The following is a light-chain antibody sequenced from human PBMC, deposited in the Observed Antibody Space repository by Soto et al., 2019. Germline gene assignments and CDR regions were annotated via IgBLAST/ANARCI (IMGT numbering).Light chain of an antibody. CDR3: SSHASNGDVL. CDR1: SSDVGTYEY. J-gene: IGLJ2*01. Sequence: QSALTQPASVSGSPGQSITISCTGTSSDVGTYEYVSWYQHHPGKAPKLMIYDVSNRPSGVSDRFSGSKSGNTASLTISGLQAEDEADYYCSSHASNGDVLFGGGTKLTVL. V-gene: IGLV2-14*03. CDR2: DVS.